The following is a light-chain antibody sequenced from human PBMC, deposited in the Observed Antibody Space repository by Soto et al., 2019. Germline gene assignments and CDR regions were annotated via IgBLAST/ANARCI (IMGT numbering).Light chain of an antibody. CDR1: SSNIGAGYE. V-gene: IGLV1-40*01. J-gene: IGLJ1*01. Sequence: QSVLTQPPSVSVAPGQRVTISCTGSSSNIGAGYEAHWYQQVPGTAPKLLIYENNNRPSGVPDRFSGSKSGTSVSLAITGLQAEDEAEYYCQSYDSSLSGYVFGTGTKVTVL. CDR3: QSYDSSLSGYV. CDR2: ENN.